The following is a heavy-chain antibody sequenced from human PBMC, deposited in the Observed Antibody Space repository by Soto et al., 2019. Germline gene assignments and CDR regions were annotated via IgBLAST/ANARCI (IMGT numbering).Heavy chain of an antibody. Sequence: QVQLVQSGAEVKKPGSSVKVSCKASGGTFSSYTISWVRQAPGQGLEWMGRIIPILGIANYAQKFQGRVTITADQSTSTAYMELSSLRSEDTAVYYCARGVSRMNDYIWGSYRPDAFDIWGQGTMVTVSS. CDR3: ARGVSRMNDYIWGSYRPDAFDI. J-gene: IGHJ3*02. V-gene: IGHV1-69*02. CDR2: IIPILGIA. D-gene: IGHD3-16*02. CDR1: GGTFSSYT.